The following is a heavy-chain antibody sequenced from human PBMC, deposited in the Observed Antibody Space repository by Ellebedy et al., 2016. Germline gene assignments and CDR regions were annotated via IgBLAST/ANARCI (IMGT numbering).Heavy chain of an antibody. Sequence: GGSLRLSCAASGFTFSSYAMTWVRQAPGKGLEWVSAIGGVSVTTSYADSVQGRFTISRDNSKTTLYLQMNSLRAEDTAVYYCAKSEYYYDSSAYYYRGDSEWGYYFDCWGQGTLVTVSS. CDR1: GFTFSSYA. D-gene: IGHD3-22*01. V-gene: IGHV3-23*01. CDR2: IGGVSVTT. J-gene: IGHJ4*02. CDR3: AKSEYYYDSSAYYYRGDSEWGYYFDC.